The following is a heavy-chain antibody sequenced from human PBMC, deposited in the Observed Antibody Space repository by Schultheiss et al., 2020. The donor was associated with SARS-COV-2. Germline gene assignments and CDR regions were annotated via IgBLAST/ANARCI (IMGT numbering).Heavy chain of an antibody. J-gene: IGHJ6*02. CDR2: ISWNSGSI. CDR3: AKDLLDYSNYITPSGMDV. Sequence: GGSLRLSCAASGFTFDDYAMHWVRQAPGKGLEWVSGISWNSGSIGYADSVKGRFTISRDNSKNTLYLQMNSLRAEDTAVYYCAKDLLDYSNYITPSGMDVWGQGTTVTVSS. D-gene: IGHD4-11*01. V-gene: IGHV3-9*01. CDR1: GFTFDDYA.